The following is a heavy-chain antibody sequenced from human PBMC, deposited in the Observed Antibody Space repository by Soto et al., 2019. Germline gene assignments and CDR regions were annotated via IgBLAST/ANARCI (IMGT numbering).Heavy chain of an antibody. J-gene: IGHJ6*02. V-gene: IGHV4-39*01. D-gene: IGHD2-15*01. CDR2: IYYSGST. CDR3: RWYSDSYYYVMDV. Sequence: LSLTCTVSGGSISSSSYYWGWIRQPPGKGLEWIGSIYYSGSTYYNPSLKSRVTISVDTSKNQFSLKLSSLTAADTAVYYCRWYSDSYYYVMDVWGQGTTVTVSS. CDR1: GGSISSSSYY.